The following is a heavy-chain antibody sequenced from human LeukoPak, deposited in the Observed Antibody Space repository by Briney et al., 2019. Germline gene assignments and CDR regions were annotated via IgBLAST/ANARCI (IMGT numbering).Heavy chain of an antibody. CDR1: GGTFSSYG. CDR2: IIPILGIT. V-gene: IGHV1-69*04. D-gene: IGHD3-16*01. Sequence: SVKVSCKASGGTFSSYGISWVRQAPEQGLEWMWRIIPILGITNYAQKFQGRVTITADKSTTTAYMELSSLRSEDTAVYFCARGFESSTSYVSDFDFWGQGTLVTVSS. CDR3: ARGFESSTSYVSDFDF. J-gene: IGHJ4*02.